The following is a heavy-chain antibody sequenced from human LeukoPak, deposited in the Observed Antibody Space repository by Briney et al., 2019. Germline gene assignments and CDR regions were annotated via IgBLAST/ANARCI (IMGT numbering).Heavy chain of an antibody. CDR1: GYTFTSYY. Sequence: ASVKVSCKASGYTFTSYYMHWVRQAPGQGLEWMGIISPSGGSTSYAQKFQGRVTMTRDTSTSTVYMELSSLRSEDTAVYYCARDLFGSIAVAGNEDWFDPWGQGTLVTVSS. V-gene: IGHV1-46*01. CDR2: ISPSGGST. CDR3: ARDLFGSIAVAGNEDWFDP. J-gene: IGHJ5*02. D-gene: IGHD6-19*01.